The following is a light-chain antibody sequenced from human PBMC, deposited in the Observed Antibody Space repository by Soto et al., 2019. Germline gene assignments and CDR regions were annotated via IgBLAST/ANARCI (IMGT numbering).Light chain of an antibody. CDR2: EGI. V-gene: IGLV2-23*01. CDR1: SSDVGNSNR. Sequence: QSVLTQPASVSGSPGQSITISCTGTSSDVGNSNRVSWYQHHPGTDPKVMIYEGIKRPSGVSIRFSGSKSGNTASLTISGLQAEDEADYYCSSYTGRTTWVFGGGTKVTVL. J-gene: IGLJ3*02. CDR3: SSYTGRTTWV.